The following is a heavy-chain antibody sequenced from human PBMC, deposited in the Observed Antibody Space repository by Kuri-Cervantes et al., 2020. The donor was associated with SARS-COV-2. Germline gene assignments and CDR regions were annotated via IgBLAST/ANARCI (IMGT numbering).Heavy chain of an antibody. V-gene: IGHV3-21*01. D-gene: IGHD2-21*01. Sequence: GGSRRLSCAASGFTFSSYSMNWVRQAPGKGLEWVSSISSSSSYIYYADSVKGRFTISRDNAKNSLYLQMNSLGAEDTAVYFCARGRVGVQDFWGQGTLVTVSS. CDR1: GFTFSSYS. CDR3: ARGRVGVQDF. CDR2: ISSSSSYI. J-gene: IGHJ4*02.